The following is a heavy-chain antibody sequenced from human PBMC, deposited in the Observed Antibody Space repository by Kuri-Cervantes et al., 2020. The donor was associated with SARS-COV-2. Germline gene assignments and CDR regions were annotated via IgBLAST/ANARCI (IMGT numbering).Heavy chain of an antibody. CDR2: INHSGST. CDR3: GREAEGHFFYYYMDV. D-gene: IGHD2/OR15-2a*01. Sequence: ESLKISCAVYGGSFSGYYWSWIRQPPGKGLEWIGEINHSGSTNYNPSLKSRVTISVDTSKNQFSLKLSSVTAADTAVYYCGREAEGHFFYYYMDVWGKGTTVTVSS. J-gene: IGHJ6*03. CDR1: GGSFSGYY. V-gene: IGHV4-34*01.